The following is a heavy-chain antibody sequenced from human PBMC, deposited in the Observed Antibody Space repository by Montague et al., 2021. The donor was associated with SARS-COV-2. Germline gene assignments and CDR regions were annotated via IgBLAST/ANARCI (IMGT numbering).Heavy chain of an antibody. CDR3: AKVLYYDNSGGVFDS. Sequence: SLRLSCAASGFTFINSPMSWVLQSPGKGLECVSIIYGGETNTFFADSVKGRFSMSRYNTGNTVSLQMNNLRADDTAIYYCAKVLYYDNSGGVFDSWCQGALVTVSS. D-gene: IGHD3-22*01. CDR1: GFTFINSP. V-gene: IGHV3-23*03. J-gene: IGHJ4*02. CDR2: IYGGETNT.